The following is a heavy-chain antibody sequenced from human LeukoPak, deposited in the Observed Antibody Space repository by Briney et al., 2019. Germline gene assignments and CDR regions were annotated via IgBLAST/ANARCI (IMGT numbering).Heavy chain of an antibody. CDR2: IYDSGST. J-gene: IGHJ4*02. D-gene: IGHD3-22*01. CDR3: ARQSISGSSLSYFDY. Sequence: SETLSLPFTVSGGSIISYYWSWIRQPPGKGLKWIGNIYDSGSTNYNPSLKSRVTISVDTSKNQCSLKLSSVTAADTAVYYCARQSISGSSLSYFDYWGQGTLVNVSS. CDR1: GGSIISYY. V-gene: IGHV4-59*01.